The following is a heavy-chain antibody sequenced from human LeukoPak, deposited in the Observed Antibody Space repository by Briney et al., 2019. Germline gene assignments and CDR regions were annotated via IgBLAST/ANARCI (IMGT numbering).Heavy chain of an antibody. D-gene: IGHD4-17*01. J-gene: IGHJ4*02. CDR1: GGTFSSYA. V-gene: IGHV1-69*13. CDR3: ARVYGDYYDY. CDR2: IISIFGTA. Sequence: ASVKVSCKASGGTFSSYAISWVRQAPGQGLEWVGGIISIFGTANYAQKFQGRVTNTADESKSTADMELSSLRSEDTAVYYCARVYGDYYDYWGQGTLVTVSS.